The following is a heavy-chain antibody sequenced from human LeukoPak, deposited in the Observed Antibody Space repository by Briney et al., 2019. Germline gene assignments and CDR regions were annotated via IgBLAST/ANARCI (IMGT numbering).Heavy chain of an antibody. J-gene: IGHJ3*01. D-gene: IGHD3-16*01. Sequence: PSETLSLTCTVSGGSISSYYWSWIRQPPGKGLEWIGYIYYSGSTNYNPSLKSRVTISVDTSKNQFSLKLSSVTAADTAVYYCARGLFGIFVFWGQGTMVTVSS. CDR2: IYYSGST. CDR1: GGSISSYY. V-gene: IGHV4-59*01. CDR3: ARGLFGIFVF.